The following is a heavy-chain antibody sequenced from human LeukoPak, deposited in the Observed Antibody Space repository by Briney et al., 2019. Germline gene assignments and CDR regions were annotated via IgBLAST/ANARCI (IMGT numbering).Heavy chain of an antibody. CDR3: AKDITMIVGGDY. Sequence: PGGSLRLSCAASGFTFSSYGMHWVRQAPGKGLEWVAVISYDGSNKYYADSVKGRFTISRDNSKNTLYLQMNSLRAEDTAVYYCAKDITMIVGGDYWGQGTQVTVSS. J-gene: IGHJ4*02. CDR1: GFTFSSYG. CDR2: ISYDGSNK. V-gene: IGHV3-30*18. D-gene: IGHD3-22*01.